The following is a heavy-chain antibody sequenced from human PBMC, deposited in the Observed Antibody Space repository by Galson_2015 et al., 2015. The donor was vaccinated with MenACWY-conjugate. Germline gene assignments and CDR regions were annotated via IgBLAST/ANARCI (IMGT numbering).Heavy chain of an antibody. D-gene: IGHD2-15*01. CDR2: VDRVGAT. J-gene: IGHJ5*02. Sequence: SLRLSCAVSGFSVTDNCLSWVRQAPGKGPEWIAMVDRVGATIYADSVRGRFTVSRDTFKNTVILQMNSLRAVDTAVYRCSRGYDWCSYCRAWGEGAQVT. V-gene: IGHV3-53*01. CDR1: GFSVTDNC. CDR3: SRGYDWCSYCRA.